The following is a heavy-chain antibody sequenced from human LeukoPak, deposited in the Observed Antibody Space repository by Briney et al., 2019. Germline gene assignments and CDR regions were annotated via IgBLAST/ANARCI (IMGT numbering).Heavy chain of an antibody. V-gene: IGHV1-8*01. Sequence: ASVKVSCKASGYTFTSYDINWVRQATGQGLEWMGWMNPNSGNTGYAQKFQGRVTMTRNTSISTAYMELSSLRSEDTAVYYCARVPQLGADFDYWGQGTLVTVSS. D-gene: IGHD6-13*01. CDR2: MNPNSGNT. CDR3: ARVPQLGADFDY. J-gene: IGHJ4*02. CDR1: GYTFTSYD.